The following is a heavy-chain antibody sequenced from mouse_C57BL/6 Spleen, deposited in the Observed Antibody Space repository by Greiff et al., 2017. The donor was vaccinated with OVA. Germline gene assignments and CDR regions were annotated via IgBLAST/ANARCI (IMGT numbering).Heavy chain of an antibody. V-gene: IGHV1-52*01. J-gene: IGHJ4*01. CDR1: GYTFTSYW. Sequence: QVQLQQPGAELVRPGSSVKLSCKASGYTFTSYWMHWVKQRPIQGLEWIGNIDPSDSETHYNQKFKDKATLTVDKSSSTAYMQLSSLTSEDSAVYYWARQVYYSNYYAMDYWGQGTSVTVSS. CDR2: IDPSDSET. CDR3: ARQVYYSNYYAMDY. D-gene: IGHD2-5*01.